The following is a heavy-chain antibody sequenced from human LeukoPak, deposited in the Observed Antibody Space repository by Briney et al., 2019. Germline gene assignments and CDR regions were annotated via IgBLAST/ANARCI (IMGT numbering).Heavy chain of an antibody. CDR2: ISWNSGSI. CDR1: GFTFDDYA. CDR3: AKDMGVVTPSYYYYGMDV. D-gene: IGHD4-23*01. J-gene: IGHJ6*02. V-gene: IGHV3-9*01. Sequence: GRSLRLSCAASGFTFDDYAMHWVRQAPGKGLEWVSGISWNSGSIGYADSVKGRFTIPRDNAKNSLYLQMNSLRAEDTALYYCAKDMGVVTPSYYYYGMDVWGQGTTVTVSS.